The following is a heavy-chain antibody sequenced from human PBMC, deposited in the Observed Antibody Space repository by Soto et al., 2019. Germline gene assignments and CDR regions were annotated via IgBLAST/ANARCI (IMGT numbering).Heavy chain of an antibody. D-gene: IGHD3-10*01. V-gene: IGHV4-61*01. CDR2: IYYSGSI. CDR1: GVSVSSGSYY. J-gene: IGHJ5*02. Sequence: SETLSLTCPFSGVSVSSGSYYWSWIRQPPGKGLEWIGYIYYSGSINYNPSLKSRVTISVDTSKNQFSLKLSSVTAADTAVYYCARVRHYYGSGSYNNWFDPWGQGTLVTVSS. CDR3: ARVRHYYGSGSYNNWFDP.